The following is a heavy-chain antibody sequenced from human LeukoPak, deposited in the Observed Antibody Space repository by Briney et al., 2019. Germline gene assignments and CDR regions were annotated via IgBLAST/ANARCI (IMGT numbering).Heavy chain of an antibody. J-gene: IGHJ3*02. CDR2: MNPNSGNT. CDR3: ARRLAAAGLVSGAFDI. CDR1: GGTFTSYD. D-gene: IGHD6-13*01. Sequence: ASVKVSCKASGGTFTSYDINWVRQATGQGLEWMGWMNPNSGNTGYAQKFQGRVTITRNTSISTAYMELSSLRSEDTAVYYCARRLAAAGLVSGAFDIWGQGTMVTVSS. V-gene: IGHV1-8*03.